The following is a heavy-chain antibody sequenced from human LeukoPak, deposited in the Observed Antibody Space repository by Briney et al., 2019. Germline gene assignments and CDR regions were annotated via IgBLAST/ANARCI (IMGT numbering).Heavy chain of an antibody. CDR2: IRYDGSNK. CDR1: GFTFSSYG. Sequence: GGSLRLSCAASGFTFSSYGMHWVRQAPGKGLEWVAFIRYDGSNKYYADSVKGRFTISRDNSKNTLYLQMNSLRAEDTAVYYCARDRIRLRDYWGQGTLVTVSS. CDR3: ARDRIRLRDY. V-gene: IGHV3-30*02. D-gene: IGHD4-17*01. J-gene: IGHJ4*02.